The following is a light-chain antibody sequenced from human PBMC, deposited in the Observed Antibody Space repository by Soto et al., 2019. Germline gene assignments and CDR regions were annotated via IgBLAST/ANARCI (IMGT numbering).Light chain of an antibody. CDR3: AAWDDSLSGPV. CDR1: HSDIGAGYG. Sequence: QSVLTQPPSVTGAPGQRVTISCTGSHSDIGAGYGVHWYQQFPHSAPKLLIYSNNQRPSGVPDRFSGSKSGTSASLAISGLRSEDEADYYCAAWDDSLSGPVFGGGTKLTVL. J-gene: IGLJ2*01. CDR2: SNN. V-gene: IGLV1-47*02.